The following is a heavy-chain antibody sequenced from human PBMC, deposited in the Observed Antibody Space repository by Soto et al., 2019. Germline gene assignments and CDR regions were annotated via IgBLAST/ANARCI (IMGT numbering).Heavy chain of an antibody. CDR2: TSYDGNNE. J-gene: IGHJ4*02. D-gene: IGHD1-1*01. CDR3: AKDKGVFNWATSYFDY. Sequence: GGSLRLSCAASGFTFSNYAMHWVRQAPGKGLEWVALTSYDGNNEYYTDSVKGRFTISRDNSKNTLFLQMNSPRPEDTAVYYCAKDKGVFNWATSYFDYWGQGAMVAVSS. CDR1: GFTFSNYA. V-gene: IGHV3-30*18.